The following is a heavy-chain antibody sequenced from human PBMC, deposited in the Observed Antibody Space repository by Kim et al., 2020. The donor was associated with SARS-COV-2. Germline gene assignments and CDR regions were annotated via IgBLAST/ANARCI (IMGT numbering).Heavy chain of an antibody. CDR3: ARGASITIFGVVTGGGMDV. V-gene: IGHV4-59*13. Sequence: SETLSLTCTVSGGSISSYYWSWIRQPPGKGLEWIGYIYYSGSTNYNPSLKSRVTISVDTSKNQFSLKLSSVTAADTAVYYCARGASITIFGVVTGGGMDVWGQGTTVTVSS. J-gene: IGHJ6*02. CDR1: GGSISSYY. D-gene: IGHD3-3*01. CDR2: IYYSGST.